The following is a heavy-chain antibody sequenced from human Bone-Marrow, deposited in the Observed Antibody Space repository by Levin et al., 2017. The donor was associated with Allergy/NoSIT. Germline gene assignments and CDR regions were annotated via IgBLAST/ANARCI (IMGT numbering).Heavy chain of an antibody. J-gene: IGHJ4*02. Sequence: GGSLRLSCAASGFTFDDFAMHWVRQVPGKGLEWVSGINWNRGIIGYADSVKDRFTISRDNARNSLFLQMNSLGPEDTALYYCAKGLNWGPPNTFDDWGQGTLVTVSS. CDR2: INWNRGII. CDR3: AKGLNWGPPNTFDD. V-gene: IGHV3-9*01. CDR1: GFTFDDFA. D-gene: IGHD7-27*01.